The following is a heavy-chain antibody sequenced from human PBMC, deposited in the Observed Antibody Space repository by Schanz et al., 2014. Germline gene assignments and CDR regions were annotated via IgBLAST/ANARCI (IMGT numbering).Heavy chain of an antibody. Sequence: EVQLVESGGGLVQPGGSLRLSCSASGFTFSIYAMHWVRQAPGRGLEWVSSISTSGTYMYIADSLKGRLTISRDNAKNTLYLQMNTLRAEDTAVYYCARKMKLGVYGGKGHDSLDIWGQGTMVTVSS. CDR3: ARKMKLGVYGGKGHDSLDI. V-gene: IGHV3-21*01. D-gene: IGHD4-17*01. J-gene: IGHJ3*02. CDR2: ISTSGTYM. CDR1: GFTFSIYA.